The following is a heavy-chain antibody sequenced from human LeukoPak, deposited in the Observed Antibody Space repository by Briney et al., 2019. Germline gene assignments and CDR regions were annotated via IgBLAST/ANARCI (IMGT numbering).Heavy chain of an antibody. Sequence: GGSLRLSCAASGLTFSSYAMSWVRQAPCKGLEWVAVISYDGSNEDYTDSVKSRFIISRDDSKNTMSLQMNSLRVDDTAVYYCARGPDPVLRGPRRAFDLWGQGTMVTVSS. CDR1: GLTFSSYA. J-gene: IGHJ3*01. D-gene: IGHD3-10*01. CDR2: ISYDGSNE. CDR3: ARGPDPVLRGPRRAFDL. V-gene: IGHV3-30-3*01.